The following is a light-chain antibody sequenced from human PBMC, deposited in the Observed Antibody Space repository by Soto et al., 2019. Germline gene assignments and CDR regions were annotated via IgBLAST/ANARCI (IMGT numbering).Light chain of an antibody. CDR2: DAS. CDR3: QQRSNWPPWT. Sequence: EIVLTQSPSTLSLSPGAGATLSCRASQSVSSYLAWYQQKPGQAPRLLIYDASNSAPGIPARFSGSGSGTDFTLTISSLEPEDFAVYYCQQRSNWPPWTFGQGTKVEIK. J-gene: IGKJ1*01. CDR1: QSVSSY. V-gene: IGKV3-11*01.